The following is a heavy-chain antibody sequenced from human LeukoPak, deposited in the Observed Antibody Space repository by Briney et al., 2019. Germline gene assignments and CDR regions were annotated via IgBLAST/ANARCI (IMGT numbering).Heavy chain of an antibody. V-gene: IGHV4-39*01. CDR3: ASGPTVTTIDY. CDR2: IYYSGRT. J-gene: IGHJ4*02. D-gene: IGHD4-11*01. Sequence: SETLSLTCTVSGGSISSSSYYWGWIRQPPGKGLEWIGRIYYSGRTYYNPSLKSRVTISVDTSKNQFSLKLSSVTAADTAVYYCASGPTVTTIDYWGQGTLVTVSS. CDR1: GGSISSSSYY.